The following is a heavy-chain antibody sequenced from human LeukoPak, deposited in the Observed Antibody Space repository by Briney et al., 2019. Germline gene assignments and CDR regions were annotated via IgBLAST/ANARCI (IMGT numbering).Heavy chain of an antibody. CDR1: CGSISRYY. J-gene: IGHJ5*02. CDR3: AREGIKGPFDP. CDR2: IYYSGST. V-gene: IGHV4-59*01. Sequence: SETLSLTCTVSCGSISRYYWSWIRQPPGRGLEGIGCIYYSGSTHYNPSLKCRVTISVATSKNQFSLKLTSVPAADTAVSYWAREGIKGPFDPWGQGTLVTVSS.